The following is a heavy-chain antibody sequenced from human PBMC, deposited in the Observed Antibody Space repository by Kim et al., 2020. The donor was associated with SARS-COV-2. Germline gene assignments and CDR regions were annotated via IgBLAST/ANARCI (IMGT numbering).Heavy chain of an antibody. V-gene: IGHV3-72*01. CDR3: SRDGRGASGSYSSYYFDY. CDR2: IIKKDRDYTT. D-gene: IGHD3-10*01. Sequence: GGSLRLSCAASGFTFRDHSLAWFPPAPWKFLDWVGRIIKKDRDYTTEYAASVKGRFTISRDDSKNLLYLQMNSLKTEDTDVYYCSRDGRGASGSYSSYYFDYWGQGTLVTVSS. J-gene: IGHJ4*02. CDR1: GFTFRDHS.